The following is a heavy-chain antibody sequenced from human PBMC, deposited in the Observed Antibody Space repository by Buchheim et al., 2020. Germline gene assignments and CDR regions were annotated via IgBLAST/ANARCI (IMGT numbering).Heavy chain of an antibody. V-gene: IGHV3-11*01. CDR1: GFTYSDYY. J-gene: IGHJ6*01. Sequence: QVQLVESGGSLVKPGGSLRLSCAASGFTYSDYYMSWIRQAPGKGLEWISYISPGANNIYYADSVKGRFTTSRDKAKNSLYLHMNSLRAEDTAVYFCARDRNAAGMDVWGQGTT. CDR3: ARDRNAAGMDV. D-gene: IGHD1-1*01. CDR2: ISPGANNI.